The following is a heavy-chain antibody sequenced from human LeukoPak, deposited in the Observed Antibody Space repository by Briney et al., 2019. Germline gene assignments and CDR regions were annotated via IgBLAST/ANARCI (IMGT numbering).Heavy chain of an antibody. Sequence: SVKVSCKASGGTFSSYAISWVRQAPGQGLEWMGRIIPILGIANYAQKFQGRVTITADKSTSTAYMELSSLRSEDTAVYYCASAHCDWLPDTTYYYGMDVWGQGTTVTVSS. D-gene: IGHD3-9*01. V-gene: IGHV1-69*04. J-gene: IGHJ6*02. CDR3: ASAHCDWLPDTTYYYGMDV. CDR2: IIPILGIA. CDR1: GGTFSSYA.